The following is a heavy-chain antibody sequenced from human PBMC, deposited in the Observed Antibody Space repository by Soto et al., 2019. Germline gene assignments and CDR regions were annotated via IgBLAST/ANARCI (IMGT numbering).Heavy chain of an antibody. CDR2: ISWNSGSI. V-gene: IGHV3-9*01. J-gene: IGHJ3*02. CDR3: AKGEDSSGYLVSAFDI. CDR1: GFTFYEYA. Sequence: GGSLRLSCAASGFTFYEYAMHWVRQAPGKGLEWVSGISWNSGSIGYADSVKGRFTISRDNAKNSLYLQMNSLRAEDTALYYCAKGEDSSGYLVSAFDIWGQGTMVTVSS. D-gene: IGHD3-22*01.